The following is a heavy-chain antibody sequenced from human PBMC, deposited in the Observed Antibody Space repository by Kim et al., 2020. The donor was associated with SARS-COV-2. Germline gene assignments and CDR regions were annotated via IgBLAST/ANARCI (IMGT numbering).Heavy chain of an antibody. CDR2: ISSSSSYI. V-gene: IGHV3-21*01. CDR1: GFTFSSYS. J-gene: IGHJ5*02. Sequence: GGSLRLSCAASGFTFSSYSMNWVRQAPGKGLEWVSSISSSSSYIYYADSVKGRFTISRDNAKNSLYLQMNSLRAEDTAVYYCARVLRFLEWFQSWGQGTLVTVSS. D-gene: IGHD3-3*01. CDR3: ARVLRFLEWFQS.